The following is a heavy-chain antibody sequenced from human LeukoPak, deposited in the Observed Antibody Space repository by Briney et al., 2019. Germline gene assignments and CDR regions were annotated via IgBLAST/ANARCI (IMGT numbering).Heavy chain of an antibody. J-gene: IGHJ6*03. Sequence: GRSLRLSCAASGFTFSSYGMHWVRQAPGKGLEWVAVIWYDGSNKYYADSVKGRFTISRDNSKNTLYLQMNSLRAEDTAVYYCARDGPKGEGLHFVCYYYYMDVWGKGTTVTVSS. CDR1: GFTFSSYG. D-gene: IGHD3-3*01. V-gene: IGHV3-33*01. CDR3: ARDGPKGEGLHFVCYYYYMDV. CDR2: IWYDGSNK.